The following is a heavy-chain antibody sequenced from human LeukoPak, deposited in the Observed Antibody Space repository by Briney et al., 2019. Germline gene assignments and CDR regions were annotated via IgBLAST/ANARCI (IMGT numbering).Heavy chain of an antibody. CDR1: GYTFTGYY. V-gene: IGHV1-2*02. J-gene: IGHJ6*03. Sequence: ASVKVSCKASGYTFTGYYMHWVRQAPGQGLEWMGWNNPNSGGTNYAQKFQGRVTMTRDTSISTAYMELSRLRSDDTAVYYCARAEDIVVVPAAILYYYYMDVWGKGTTVTVSS. CDR3: ARAEDIVVVPAAILYYYYMDV. D-gene: IGHD2-2*02. CDR2: NNPNSGGT.